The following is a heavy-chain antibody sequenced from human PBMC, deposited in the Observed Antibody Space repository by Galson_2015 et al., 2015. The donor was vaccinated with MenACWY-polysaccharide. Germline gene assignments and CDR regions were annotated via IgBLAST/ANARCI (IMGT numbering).Heavy chain of an antibody. V-gene: IGHV4-61*02. CDR2: IHSRGST. CDR3: ARSLGYSDSAFDNGRDVDRRFDP. D-gene: IGHD5-12*01. Sequence: TLSLTCSVSGGSISTGSSYWSWIRQPAGKGLEWIGRIHSRGSTDYSPSLKSRVTISTDTSRNQLSLKLSSVTAADTAVYYYARSLGYSDSAFDNGRDVDRRFDPWGQGTLVTVSS. CDR1: GGSISTGSSY. J-gene: IGHJ5*02.